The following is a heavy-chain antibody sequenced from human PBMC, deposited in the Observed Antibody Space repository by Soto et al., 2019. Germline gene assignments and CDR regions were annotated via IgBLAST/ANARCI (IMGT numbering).Heavy chain of an antibody. Sequence: GGSLRLSCAASGFTFSSYAMHWVRQAPGKGLEWVAVISYDGSNKYYADSVKGRFTISRDNSKNTLYLQMNSLRAEDTAVYYCARDARITMVRGVTHYYYYGMDVWGQGTTVTVSS. CDR1: GFTFSSYA. J-gene: IGHJ6*02. V-gene: IGHV3-30-3*01. D-gene: IGHD3-10*01. CDR2: ISYDGSNK. CDR3: ARDARITMVRGVTHYYYYGMDV.